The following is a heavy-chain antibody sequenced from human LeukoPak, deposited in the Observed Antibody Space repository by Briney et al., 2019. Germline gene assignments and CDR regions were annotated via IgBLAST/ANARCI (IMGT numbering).Heavy chain of an antibody. J-gene: IGHJ4*02. V-gene: IGHV4-34*01. Sequence: PPETLSLTCAVYGGSFSGYYWSWIRQPPGKGLEWIGEINHSGSTNYNPSLKSRVTISVDTSKNQFSLKLSSVTAADTAVYYCAIPYLGRDQITVTTNDYWAKGPLFTLS. CDR2: INHSGST. D-gene: IGHD4-11*01. CDR3: AIPYLGRDQITVTTNDY. CDR1: GGSFSGYY.